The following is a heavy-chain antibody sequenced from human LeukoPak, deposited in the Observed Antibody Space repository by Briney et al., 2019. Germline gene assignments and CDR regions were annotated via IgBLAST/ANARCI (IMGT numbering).Heavy chain of an antibody. J-gene: IGHJ5*02. CDR2: TYRDGSAK. V-gene: IGHV3-7*01. CDR1: GFTFSAFW. D-gene: IGHD5-12*01. Sequence: GGSLRLSCAASGFTFSAFWMSWVRQAPGKGLEWVATTYRDGSAKYYLDSVKDRFTVSRDNAKNSLYLQTSSLRVEDTAMYYCARLWGDATIYDLWGQGTLVTVSS. CDR3: ARLWGDATIYDL.